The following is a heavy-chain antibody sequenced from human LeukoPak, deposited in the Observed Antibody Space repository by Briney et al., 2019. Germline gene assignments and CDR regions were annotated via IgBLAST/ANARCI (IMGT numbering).Heavy chain of an antibody. CDR1: GGSFSGYY. V-gene: IGHV4-34*01. CDR2: INHSGST. CDR3: ARRPRSDPLDY. Sequence: SETLSLTCAVYGGSFSGYYWSWNRQPPGKGLEWIGEINHSGSTNYNPSLKSRVTISVDTSKNQFSLKLSSVTAADTAVYYCARRPRSDPLDYWGQGTLVTVSS. D-gene: IGHD6-25*01. J-gene: IGHJ4*02.